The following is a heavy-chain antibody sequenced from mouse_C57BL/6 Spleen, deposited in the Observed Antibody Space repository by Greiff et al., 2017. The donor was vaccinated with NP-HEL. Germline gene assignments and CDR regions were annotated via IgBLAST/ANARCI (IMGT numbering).Heavy chain of an antibody. V-gene: IGHV1-80*01. J-gene: IGHJ4*01. CDR2: IYPGDGDT. CDR1: GYAFSSYW. CDR3: ARSADYYAMDY. Sequence: VKLQQSGAELVKPGASVKISCKASGYAFSSYWMNWVKQRPGKGLEWIGQIYPGDGDTNYNGKFKGKATLTADKSSSTAYMQLSSLTSEDSAVYFCARSADYYAMDYWGQGTSVTVSS.